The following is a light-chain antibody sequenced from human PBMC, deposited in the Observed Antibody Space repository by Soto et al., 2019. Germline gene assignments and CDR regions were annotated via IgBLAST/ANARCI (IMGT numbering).Light chain of an antibody. J-gene: IGLJ3*02. V-gene: IGLV3-25*02. CDR2: KDT. CDR1: ALPKHF. Sequence: SYELTQPPSMSVSPEQTARITCSGDALPKHFAYWYQQKPAQAPLLVIYKDTERPSGIPERFSGSNSGTTVTLTISGVQAEDEADYYCLSPDISGTSCVFGGGTQLTVL. CDR3: LSPDISGTSCV.